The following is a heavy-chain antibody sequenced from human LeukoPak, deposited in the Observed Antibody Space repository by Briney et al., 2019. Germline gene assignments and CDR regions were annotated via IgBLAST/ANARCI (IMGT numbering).Heavy chain of an antibody. Sequence: GGSLRLSCAASGFTFSSYGMSWVRQAPGKGLEWVSAISGSGGSTYYADSVKGRFTISRDNSKNTLYLQMNSLRTEDTAVYYCAKDGGAAAGLLGAFDIWGQGTMVTVSS. CDR1: GFTFSSYG. CDR2: ISGSGGST. V-gene: IGHV3-23*01. CDR3: AKDGGAAAGLLGAFDI. D-gene: IGHD6-13*01. J-gene: IGHJ3*02.